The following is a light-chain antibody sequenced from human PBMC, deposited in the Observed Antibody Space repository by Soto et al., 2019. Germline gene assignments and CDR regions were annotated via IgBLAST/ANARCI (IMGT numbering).Light chain of an antibody. CDR2: ASS. CDR3: QRYYSYPRT. CDR1: QGISSY. V-gene: IGKV1-8*01. J-gene: IGKJ2*02. Sequence: AIRTTQSPSSLSASTGVKVTITCRASQGISSYLAWYQQKPGHAPKLQSYASSTVQSRAPSRFSGSGSGTDFTLTISCLQSEDFASYYCQRYYSYPRTFGRGTKLVIK.